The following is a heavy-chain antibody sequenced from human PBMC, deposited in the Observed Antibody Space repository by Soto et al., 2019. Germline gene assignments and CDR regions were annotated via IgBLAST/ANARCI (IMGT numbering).Heavy chain of an antibody. V-gene: IGHV3-23*01. CDR3: AKSPDGVRAYFDS. J-gene: IGHJ4*02. Sequence: GVSLRLSCAASGFSFSSYAMTWVRQAPGKGLEWVSSIVGSGGSTYSADSVKGRFTISRDNSKNTLYLQMNSLRAEDTAAYYCAKSPDGVRAYFDSWGQGTLVTVYS. CDR1: GFSFSSYA. CDR2: IVGSGGST.